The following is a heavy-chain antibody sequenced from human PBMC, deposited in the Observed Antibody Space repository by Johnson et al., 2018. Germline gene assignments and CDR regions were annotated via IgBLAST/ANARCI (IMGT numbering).Heavy chain of an antibody. CDR2: IHSDGSIT. D-gene: IGHD6-19*01. CDR3: ARDPRYSTGPFDH. CDR1: AFTLSNYW. Sequence: VQLRESGGGVVQPGGSLRLPCAASAFTLSNYWMHWVRQAPGKGLVWVSRIHSDGSITRYAASVRGRFPISRDDAKNTLYLQMNRLTVEDTAVYYCARDPRYSTGPFDHWGQGTLVTVSS. J-gene: IGHJ4*02. V-gene: IGHV3-74*01.